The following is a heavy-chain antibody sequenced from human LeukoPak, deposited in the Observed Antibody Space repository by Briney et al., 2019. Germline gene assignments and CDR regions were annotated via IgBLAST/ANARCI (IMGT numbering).Heavy chain of an antibody. J-gene: IGHJ4*02. CDR3: ARGTPVAYCGGDCYSWGY. D-gene: IGHD2-21*02. CDR2: ISSSSTI. Sequence: GGSLRLSCAASGFTFSSYSMNWVRQAPGKGLEWVSYISSSSTIYYAESVKGRFTIWRDNAKNSLYLQMNRLRAEDTAVYYCARGTPVAYCGGDCYSWGYWGQGTLVTVSS. V-gene: IGHV3-48*04. CDR1: GFTFSSYS.